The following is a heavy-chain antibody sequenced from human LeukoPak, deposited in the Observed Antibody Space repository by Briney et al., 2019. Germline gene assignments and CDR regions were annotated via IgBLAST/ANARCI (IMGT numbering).Heavy chain of an antibody. CDR3: AGMIRGVPLDWFDP. J-gene: IGHJ5*02. CDR1: GGSISSYY. V-gene: IGHV4-59*08. D-gene: IGHD3-10*01. Sequence: SSETLSLTCTVSGGSISSYYWSWIRQPPGKGLEWIGYIYYSGSTSYNPSLKGRVTISVDTSRNQFSLKLSPVTAADTAVYYCAGMIRGVPLDWFDPWGQGTLVTVSS. CDR2: IYYSGST.